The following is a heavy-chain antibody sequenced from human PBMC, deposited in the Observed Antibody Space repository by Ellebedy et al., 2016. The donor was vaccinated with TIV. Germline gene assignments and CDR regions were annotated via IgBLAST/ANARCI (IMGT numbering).Heavy chain of an antibody. Sequence: MPSETLSLTCTVSGGSISSSSYYWGWIRQPPGKGLEWLGSIYYSGSTYYNPSLKIRVTISVDTSKNQFSLKLSSVTAADTAVYYCARQGEALRFLEWLLYAFDIWGQGTMVTVSS. J-gene: IGHJ3*02. CDR3: ARQGEALRFLEWLLYAFDI. D-gene: IGHD3-3*01. V-gene: IGHV4-39*01. CDR1: GGSISSSSYY. CDR2: IYYSGST.